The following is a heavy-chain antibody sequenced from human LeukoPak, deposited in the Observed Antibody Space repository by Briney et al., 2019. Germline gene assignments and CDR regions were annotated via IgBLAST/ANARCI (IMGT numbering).Heavy chain of an antibody. J-gene: IGHJ4*02. CDR3: ARHSSPRYYFDS. V-gene: IGHV5-10-1*01. Sequence: GESLKISCKASGYRFTDYWSSWVRQMPGRSLEWMGRIDPSDSYRNYSPSFQGHVTISTDKSINTAYLQWSSLKASDTAIYYCARHSSPRYYFDSWGQGTLVAVSS. CDR2: IDPSDSYR. CDR1: GYRFTDYW.